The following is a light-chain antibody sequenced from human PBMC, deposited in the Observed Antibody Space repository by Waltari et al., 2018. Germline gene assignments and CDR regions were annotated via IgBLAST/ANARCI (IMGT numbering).Light chain of an antibody. CDR3: MQSTKDPRT. J-gene: IGKJ1*01. CDR1: QSLLRSNGNTY. CDR2: KVT. Sequence: DIVMTQTPLSLPVTPGEPASISCRSSQSLLRSNGNTYLHWYLQKPGQSPRLLIYKVTNRESGVPDRFSGSGSGTDFTLKISRVEPEDVGIYYCMQSTKDPRTFGQGTKVEIK. V-gene: IGKV2D-29*02.